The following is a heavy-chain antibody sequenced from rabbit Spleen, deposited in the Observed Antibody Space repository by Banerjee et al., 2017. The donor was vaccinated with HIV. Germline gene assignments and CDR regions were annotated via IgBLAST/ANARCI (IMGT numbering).Heavy chain of an antibody. V-gene: IGHV1S7*01. Sequence: QLKESGGGLIQPGGSLKLSCKASGFGFSSYYMNWVRQAPGKGLEWIGYIDPVFGSTYYATWVNGRFTISSHNAQNTLYLQLNSLTVADTATYFCVREAGYGGYGDTNLWGPGTLVTVS. J-gene: IGHJ4*01. CDR1: GFGFSSYY. CDR2: IDPVFGST. CDR3: VREAGYGGYGDTNL. D-gene: IGHD2-1*01.